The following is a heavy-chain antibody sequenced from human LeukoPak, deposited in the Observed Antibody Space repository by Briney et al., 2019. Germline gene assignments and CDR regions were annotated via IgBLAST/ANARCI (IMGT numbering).Heavy chain of an antibody. J-gene: IGHJ4*02. CDR3: ARATPTYYYDSSGLDY. CDR1: GGSISSYY. Sequence: SETLSLTCTVSGGSISSYYWSWIRQPPGKGLEWIGEINHSGSTNYNPSLKSRVTISVDTSKNQFSLKLSSVTAADTAVYYCARATPTYYYDSSGLDYWGQGTLVTVSS. V-gene: IGHV4-34*01. D-gene: IGHD3-22*01. CDR2: INHSGST.